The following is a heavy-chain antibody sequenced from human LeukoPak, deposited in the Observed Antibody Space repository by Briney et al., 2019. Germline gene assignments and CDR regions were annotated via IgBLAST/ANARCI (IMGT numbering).Heavy chain of an antibody. Sequence: GGSLRLSCAASGLTFSGYDMHWVRQAPGKGLEWVSVIYSGGSTYYADSVKGRFTISRDNSKNTLYLQMNSLRAEDTAVYYCARDEFGDANYWGQGTLVTVSS. CDR2: IYSGGST. CDR3: ARDEFGDANY. J-gene: IGHJ4*02. D-gene: IGHD4-17*01. V-gene: IGHV3-53*01. CDR1: GLTFSGYD.